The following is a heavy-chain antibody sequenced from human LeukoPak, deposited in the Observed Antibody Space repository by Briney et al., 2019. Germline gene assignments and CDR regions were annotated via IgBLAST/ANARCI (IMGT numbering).Heavy chain of an antibody. CDR2: ISGSGGET. CDR1: GFTFANYA. D-gene: IGHD4-23*01. V-gene: IGHV3-23*01. J-gene: IGHJ4*02. CDR3: AKVPHYGGNSPYVGL. Sequence: PGGSLRLSCAASGFTFANYAMCWVRQAPGKGLEWVSSISGSGGETHSTDSVRGRFTISRDNSKGTLYLQMSSLRAGDTALYYCAKVPHYGGNSPYVGLWGQGALVTV.